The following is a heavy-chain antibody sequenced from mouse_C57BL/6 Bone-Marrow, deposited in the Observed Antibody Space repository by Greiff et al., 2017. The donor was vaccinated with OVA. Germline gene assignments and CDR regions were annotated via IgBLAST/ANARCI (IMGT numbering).Heavy chain of an antibody. D-gene: IGHD1-1*01. J-gene: IGHJ2*01. CDR1: GYSFTGYY. V-gene: IGHV1-42*01. CDR2: INPSTGGT. CDR3: ARGNYYYGSSVY. Sequence: VQLQQSGPELVKPGASVKISCKASGYSFTGYYMNWVKQSPEKSLEWIGEINPSTGGTTYNQKFKAKATLTVDKSSSTAYMQLKSLTSEDSAVYYCARGNYYYGSSVYWGQGTTLTVSS.